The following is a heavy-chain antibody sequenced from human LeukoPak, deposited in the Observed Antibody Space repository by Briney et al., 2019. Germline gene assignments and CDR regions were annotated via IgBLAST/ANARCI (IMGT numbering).Heavy chain of an antibody. CDR2: ISGSGAST. J-gene: IGHJ4*02. V-gene: IGHV3-23*01. Sequence: GGSLRLSCLTSGFTLSTNAMSWVRQAPGKGLEWISGISGSGASTYYADSVKGRFTISRDDSRNTLYLQMNSLRGDDTAVYYCARDVGKWESLHFFDYWGQGTLVTVSS. CDR3: ARDVGKWESLHFFDY. D-gene: IGHD1-26*01. CDR1: GFTLSTNA.